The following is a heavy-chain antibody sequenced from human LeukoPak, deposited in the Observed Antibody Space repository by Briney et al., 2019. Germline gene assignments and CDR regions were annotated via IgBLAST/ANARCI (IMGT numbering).Heavy chain of an antibody. CDR2: INSDGSST. Sequence: GGSLRLSCAASGFTFSSYWMHWVRQAPGKGLVWVSRINSDGSSTSYADSVKGRFTISRDNAKNSLYLQMNSLRAEDTALYYCARTYYDFLTGYSVEYYFDYWGQGTLVTVSS. D-gene: IGHD3-9*01. J-gene: IGHJ4*02. CDR3: ARTYYDFLTGYSVEYYFDY. CDR1: GFTFSSYW. V-gene: IGHV3-74*01.